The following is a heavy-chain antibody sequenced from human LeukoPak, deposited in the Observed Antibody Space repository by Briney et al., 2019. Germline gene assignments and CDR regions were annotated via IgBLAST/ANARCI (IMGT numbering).Heavy chain of an antibody. J-gene: IGHJ4*02. V-gene: IGHV3-30*02. CDR3: AKGSEALVTTMGEDY. CDR2: ISYDGSNK. Sequence: PGGSLRLSCAASGFAFNTYAMHWVRQAPGKGLQWVTFISYDGSNKYYADSVKGRFTISRDNSKNTLCLQMNSLRAEDTAVYFCAKGSEALVTTMGEDYWGQGTLVTVSS. D-gene: IGHD2-21*02. CDR1: GFAFNTYA.